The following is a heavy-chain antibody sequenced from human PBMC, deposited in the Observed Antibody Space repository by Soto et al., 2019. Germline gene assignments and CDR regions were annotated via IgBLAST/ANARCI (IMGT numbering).Heavy chain of an antibody. Sequence: SETLSLTCAVYGGSFSGYYWSWIRQPPGKGLEWIGEINHSGSTNYNPSLKSRVTISVDTSKNQFSLKLSSVTAADTAVYYCARAVGDTAMVTADYWGQGTLVTVSS. J-gene: IGHJ4*02. CDR2: INHSGST. CDR1: GGSFSGYY. V-gene: IGHV4-34*01. D-gene: IGHD5-18*01. CDR3: ARAVGDTAMVTADY.